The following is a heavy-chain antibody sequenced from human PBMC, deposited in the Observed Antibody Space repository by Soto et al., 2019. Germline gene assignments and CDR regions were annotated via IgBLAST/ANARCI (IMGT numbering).Heavy chain of an antibody. CDR2: ISYDGSNK. CDR1: GFTFSSYG. Sequence: QVQLVESGGGVVQPGRSLRLSCAASGFTFSSYGMHWVRQAPGKGLEWVAVISYDGSNKYYADSVKGRFTISRDNSKNTLYLQMNGLRAEDTAVYYCAKGRDFDYWGQGTLVTVSS. CDR3: AKGRDFDY. V-gene: IGHV3-30*18. J-gene: IGHJ4*02.